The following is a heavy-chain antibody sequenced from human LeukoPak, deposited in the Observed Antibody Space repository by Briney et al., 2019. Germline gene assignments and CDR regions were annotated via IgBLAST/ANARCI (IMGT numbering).Heavy chain of an antibody. V-gene: IGHV4-59*08. D-gene: IGHD4-23*01. CDR1: GLTFSSYA. J-gene: IGHJ3*01. Sequence: GSLRLSCAASGLTFSSYAMSWVRQAPGKGLEWIGFIYYSGSTNYNPSLKSRVTISVDTSKNQSSLKLSSVTAADTAVYYCARPSLDYGGIDAFDFWGQGTLVTVSS. CDR2: IYYSGST. CDR3: ARPSLDYGGIDAFDF.